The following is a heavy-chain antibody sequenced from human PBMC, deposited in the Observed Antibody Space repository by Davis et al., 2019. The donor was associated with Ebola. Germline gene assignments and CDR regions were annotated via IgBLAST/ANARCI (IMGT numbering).Heavy chain of an antibody. CDR1: GGSISSYY. D-gene: IGHD1-26*01. V-gene: IGHV4-59*01. CDR2: IYYSGST. J-gene: IGHJ3*02. Sequence: PSETLSLTCTVSGGSISSYYWSWIRQPPGKGLEWIGYIYYSGSTNYNPSLKSRVTISVDTSKNQFSLKLSSVTAADTAVYYCARVVRELPSGAFDIWGQGTMVTVSS. CDR3: ARVVRELPSGAFDI.